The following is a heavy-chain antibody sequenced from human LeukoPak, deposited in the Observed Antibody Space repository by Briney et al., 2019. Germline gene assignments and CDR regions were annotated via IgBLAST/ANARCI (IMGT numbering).Heavy chain of an antibody. CDR2: ISSSSSYI. CDR1: GFTFSSYS. CDR3: ASLMGIGYYYGMDV. D-gene: IGHD7-27*01. V-gene: IGHV3-21*01. Sequence: GGSLRLSCAASGFTFSSYSMNWVRQAPGKGLEWVSSISSSSSYIYYADSVKGRFTISRDNAKNSLYLQMNSLRAEDTAVYYCASLMGIGYYYGMDVWGQETTVTVSS. J-gene: IGHJ6*02.